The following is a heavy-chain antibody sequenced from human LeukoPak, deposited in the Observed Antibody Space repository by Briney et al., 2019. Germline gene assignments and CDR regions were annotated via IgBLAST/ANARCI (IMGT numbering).Heavy chain of an antibody. Sequence: GGSLRLSCAASGFTFSSYAMSWVRQAPGKGLEWVSAISGSGGSTYYADSVKGRFTISRDNSKNTPYLQMNSLRAEDTAVYYCAKGTMIVVNYYFDYWGQGTLVTVSS. V-gene: IGHV3-23*01. CDR1: GFTFSSYA. D-gene: IGHD3-22*01. CDR2: ISGSGGST. J-gene: IGHJ4*02. CDR3: AKGTMIVVNYYFDY.